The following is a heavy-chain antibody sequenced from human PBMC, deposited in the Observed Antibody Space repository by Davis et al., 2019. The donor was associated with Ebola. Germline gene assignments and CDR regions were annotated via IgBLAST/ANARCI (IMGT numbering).Heavy chain of an antibody. CDR2: ISYDGSDK. CDR3: AKGNYDSSGYWGYWFDP. CDR1: GFTFSSYA. Sequence: GGSLRLSCAASGFTFSSYAIHWVRQAPGKGLEWVAVISYDGSDKYYADSVKGRFTISRDNSKSTLNLQMNSLRAEDTAVYYCAKGNYDSSGYWGYWFDPWGQGTLVTVSS. V-gene: IGHV3-30*18. D-gene: IGHD3-22*01. J-gene: IGHJ5*02.